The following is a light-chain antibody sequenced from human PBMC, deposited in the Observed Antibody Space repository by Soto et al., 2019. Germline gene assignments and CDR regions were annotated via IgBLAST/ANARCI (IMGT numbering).Light chain of an antibody. V-gene: IGKV1-27*01. CDR1: QGISNY. CDR3: QQYNSAPPFT. J-gene: IGKJ3*01. CDR2: AAS. Sequence: DLQMTQSPSSLSASVGDRVTITCRASQGISNYLAWYQQKPGKVPKLLIYAASTLQSGVPSRFSGSGAGTDFTLTIRSLQPEDVATYYCQQYNSAPPFTFGPGTKVDIK.